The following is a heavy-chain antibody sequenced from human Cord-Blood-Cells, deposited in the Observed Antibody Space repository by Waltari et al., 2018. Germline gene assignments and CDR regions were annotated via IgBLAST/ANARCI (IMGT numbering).Heavy chain of an antibody. Sequence: QVQLVQPGAEVKKPGASVQVSCQASGYTFTGYYMNWVRQAPGQGLEWMGWINPNSGGTNYAQKFQGWVTMTRDTSISTAYMELSRLRSDDTAVYYCARSFGDILTGYLYYFDYWGHGTLVTVSS. CDR3: ARSFGDILTGYLYYFDY. J-gene: IGHJ4*01. V-gene: IGHV1-2*04. D-gene: IGHD3-9*01. CDR2: INPNSGGT. CDR1: GYTFTGYY.